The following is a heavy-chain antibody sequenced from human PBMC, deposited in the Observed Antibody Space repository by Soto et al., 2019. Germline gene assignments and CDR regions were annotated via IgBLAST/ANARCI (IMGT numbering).Heavy chain of an antibody. CDR1: GFTFSTYW. CDR2: IKEDGSEK. Sequence: EVQLVESGGGLVQPGGSLRLSCAASGFTFSTYWMSWVRQAPGKGLEWVANIKEDGSEKYYVDSVKGRFTISRDNANNSLYLQTNSLRAEDTAGYYCVRVGRLGGYWGQGTLVTVSS. V-gene: IGHV3-7*03. J-gene: IGHJ4*02. CDR3: VRVGRLGGY. D-gene: IGHD3-16*01.